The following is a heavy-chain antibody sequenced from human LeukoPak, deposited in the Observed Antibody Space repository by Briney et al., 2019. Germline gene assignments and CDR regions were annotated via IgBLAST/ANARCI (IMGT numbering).Heavy chain of an antibody. D-gene: IGHD6-19*01. CDR3: TRLGVAVAGADYFDY. V-gene: IGHV3-73*01. CDR2: IRSKANSYAT. Sequence: GGSLKLSCAASGFTFSGSGMHWVRQAAGEGLEWVGRIRSKANSYATAYAASVKGMFTISRDDSKNTAYLQMNSLKTEDTAVYYCTRLGVAVAGADYFDYWGQGTLVTVSS. J-gene: IGHJ4*02. CDR1: GFTFSGSG.